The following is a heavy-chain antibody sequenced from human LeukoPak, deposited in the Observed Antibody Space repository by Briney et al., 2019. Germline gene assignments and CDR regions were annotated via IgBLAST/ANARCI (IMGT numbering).Heavy chain of an antibody. CDR1: GYTLTELS. CDR3: ARGTLYVGEVAFDI. D-gene: IGHD3-10*01. J-gene: IGHJ3*02. V-gene: IGHV1-24*01. Sequence: ASVKVSCKVSGYTLTELSMHWVRQAPGKGLEWMGGFDPEDGETIYAQKFQGRVTITADESTSTAYMELSSLRSEDTAVYYCARGTLYVGEVAFDIWGQGTMVTVSS. CDR2: FDPEDGET.